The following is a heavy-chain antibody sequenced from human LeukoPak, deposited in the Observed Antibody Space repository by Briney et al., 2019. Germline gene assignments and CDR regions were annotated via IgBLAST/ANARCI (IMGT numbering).Heavy chain of an antibody. CDR2: ISPYKGDT. J-gene: IGHJ3*02. Sequence: ASVKVSCKASGYIFISYGISWVRQAPGQGLEWMGWISPYKGDTKYSKNFQGRVTVTTDTSTSTAHMELRSLRSDDTAVYYCARLGRRHYYDSSSYGDVFNMWGQGTMVTVSS. CDR3: ARLGRRHYYDSSSYGDVFNM. V-gene: IGHV1-18*01. D-gene: IGHD3-22*01. CDR1: GYIFISYG.